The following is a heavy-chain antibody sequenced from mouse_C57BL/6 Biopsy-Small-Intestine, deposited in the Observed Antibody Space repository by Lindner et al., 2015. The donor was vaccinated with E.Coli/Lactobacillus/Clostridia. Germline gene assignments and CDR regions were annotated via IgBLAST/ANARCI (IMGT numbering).Heavy chain of an antibody. J-gene: IGHJ3*01. V-gene: IGHV1-63*01. CDR2: IYPGGGYT. CDR3: ARHGYYVTLVFAY. Sequence: VQLQESGAELVRPGTSVKMSCKASGYTFTNYWIGWAKQRPGHGLEWIGDIYPGGGYTNYNEKFRAKATLTADKSSSTAYMQFSSLTYEDSAVYYCARHGYYVTLVFAYWGQGTLVTVSA. CDR1: GYTFTNYW. D-gene: IGHD2-3*01.